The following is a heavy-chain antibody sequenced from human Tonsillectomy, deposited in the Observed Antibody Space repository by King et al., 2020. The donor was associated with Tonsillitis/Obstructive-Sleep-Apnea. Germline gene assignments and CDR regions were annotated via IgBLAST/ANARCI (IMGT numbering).Heavy chain of an antibody. CDR3: ARGGGYYYMDV. Sequence: QLQESGPGLVKPSETLSLTCTVSGDSISSYYWSWIRHPPGKGLDWIGYIYYSGSTNYNPSLKSRVTISIDTSKNQLSLKLSSVTAADTAVYYCARGGGYYYMDVWGKGTTVTVSS. D-gene: IGHD2-15*01. CDR1: GDSISSYY. V-gene: IGHV4-59*08. J-gene: IGHJ6*03. CDR2: IYYSGST.